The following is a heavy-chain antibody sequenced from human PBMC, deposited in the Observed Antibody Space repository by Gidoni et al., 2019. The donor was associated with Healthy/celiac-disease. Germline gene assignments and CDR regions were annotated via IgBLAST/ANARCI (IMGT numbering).Heavy chain of an antibody. J-gene: IGHJ4*02. Sequence: QVQLVESGGGVVQPGRSLRLSCAASGFTFRSYGMHWVPQAPGKGLVWLAVISYDGSNKYYADSVKGRFTISRDNSKNTLYLQMNSLRAEDTAVYYCAKERITIFGVAFDYWGQGTLVTVSS. D-gene: IGHD3-3*01. V-gene: IGHV3-30*18. CDR3: AKERITIFGVAFDY. CDR2: ISYDGSNK. CDR1: GFTFRSYG.